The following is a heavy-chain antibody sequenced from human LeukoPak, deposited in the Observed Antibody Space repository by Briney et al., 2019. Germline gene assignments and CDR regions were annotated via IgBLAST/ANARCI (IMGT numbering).Heavy chain of an antibody. CDR2: ISYDGSNK. V-gene: IGHV3-30*03. Sequence: GRSLRLSCAASGFTFSSYGMQWVRQAPGKGLEWVAVISYDGSNKYYADSVKGRFTISRDNSKNTLYLQMNSLRAEDTAVYYCARDPHYYYSSGYYELWYGMDVWGQGTTVTVSS. CDR3: ARDPHYYYSSGYYELWYGMDV. D-gene: IGHD3-22*01. J-gene: IGHJ6*02. CDR1: GFTFSSYG.